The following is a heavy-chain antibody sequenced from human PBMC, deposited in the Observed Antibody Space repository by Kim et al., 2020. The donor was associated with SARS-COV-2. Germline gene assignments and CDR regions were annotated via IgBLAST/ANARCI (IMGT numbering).Heavy chain of an antibody. CDR1: GFTFSSYA. V-gene: IGHV3-23*01. D-gene: IGHD1-26*01. CDR2: ISGSGGST. CDR3: AKDLTIVGATLFDY. Sequence: GGSLRLSCAGSGFTFSSYAMSWVRQAPGKGLEWVSAISGSGGSTYYADSVKGRFTISRDNSKNTLYLQMNSLRAEDTAVYYCAKDLTIVGATLFDYWGQGTLVTVSS. J-gene: IGHJ4*02.